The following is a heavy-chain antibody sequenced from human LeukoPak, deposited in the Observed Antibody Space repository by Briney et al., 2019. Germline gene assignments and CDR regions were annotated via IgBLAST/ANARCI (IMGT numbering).Heavy chain of an antibody. CDR2: ISGSGGST. D-gene: IGHD3-22*01. J-gene: IGHJ4*02. Sequence: GGSLRLSCAASGFTFSTYAVSWVRQGPGKWLEWVSAISGSGGSTYYADFVKGRFTISRDNSQNTVYLQMNSLRAEDTAVYYCAKAAFYDSNGYYSPFDYWGQGTLVTVSS. CDR1: GFTFSTYA. V-gene: IGHV3-23*01. CDR3: AKAAFYDSNGYYSPFDY.